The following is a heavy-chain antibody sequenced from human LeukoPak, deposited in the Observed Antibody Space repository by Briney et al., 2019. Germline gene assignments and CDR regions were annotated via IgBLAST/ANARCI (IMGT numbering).Heavy chain of an antibody. V-gene: IGHV1-69*13. CDR3: AITPDWGGYGNDY. J-gene: IGHJ4*02. Sequence: GASVKVSCKASGYTFTSYDISWVRQAPGQGLEWMGGIIPIFGTANYAQKFQGRVTITADESTSTAYMELSSLRSEDTAVYYCAITPDWGGYGNDYWGQGTLVTVSS. CDR2: IIPIFGTA. CDR1: GYTFTSYD. D-gene: IGHD3-3*01.